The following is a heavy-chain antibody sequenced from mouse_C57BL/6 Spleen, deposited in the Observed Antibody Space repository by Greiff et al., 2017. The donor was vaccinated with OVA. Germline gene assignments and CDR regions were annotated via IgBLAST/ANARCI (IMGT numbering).Heavy chain of an antibody. V-gene: IGHV5-4*03. CDR3: ARRGDYSYAMDY. J-gene: IGHJ4*01. CDR2: ISDGGSYT. CDR1: GFTFSSYA. Sequence: DVKLVESGGGLVKPGGSLKLSCAASGFTFSSYAMSWVRQTPEKRLEWVATISDGGSYTYYPDNVKGRFTISRDNAKNNLYLQMSHLKSEDTAMYYCARRGDYSYAMDYWGQGTSVTVSS.